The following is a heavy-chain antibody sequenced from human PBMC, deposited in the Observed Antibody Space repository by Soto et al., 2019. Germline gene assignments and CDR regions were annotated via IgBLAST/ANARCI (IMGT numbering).Heavy chain of an antibody. CDR2: IVVGSGNT. D-gene: IGHD1-26*01. CDR1: GFTFTSSA. CDR3: AAGRSGSYFRFRAFDI. J-gene: IGHJ3*02. V-gene: IGHV1-58*01. Sequence: GASVKVSCKASGFTFTSSAVQWVRQARGQRLEWIGWIVVGSGNTNYAQKFQERVTITRDMSTSTAYMELSSLRSEDTAVYYCAAGRSGSYFRFRAFDIWGQGTMVTV.